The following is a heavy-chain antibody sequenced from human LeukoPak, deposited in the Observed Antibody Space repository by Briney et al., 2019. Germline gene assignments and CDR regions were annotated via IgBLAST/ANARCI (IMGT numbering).Heavy chain of an antibody. CDR3: ARGHHLPTVTPYFFDY. V-gene: IGHV3-21*01. Sequence: PGGSLRLSCAASGFTFSGYSVNWVRQAPGKGLEWVSSISSGSSYIYFADSEKGRFTISRDNAKNLVYLQMNSLRAEDTAVYYCARGHHLPTVTPYFFDYWGHGTLVTVSS. D-gene: IGHD4-17*01. J-gene: IGHJ4*01. CDR1: GFTFSGYS. CDR2: ISSGSSYI.